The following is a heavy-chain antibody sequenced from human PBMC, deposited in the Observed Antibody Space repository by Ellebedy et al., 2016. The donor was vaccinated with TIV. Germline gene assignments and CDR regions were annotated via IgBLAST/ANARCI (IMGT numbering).Heavy chain of an antibody. CDR2: MNLRNGGT. J-gene: IGHJ4*02. CDR1: GYTFTADA. V-gene: IGHV1-2*02. CDR3: ARPDAYNLYVLDY. Sequence: ASVKVSXXASGYTFTADAMNWVRQAPGQGLEWMGWMNLRNGGTHYAQKFRDRVTWTSDASITTAFMELSRLTSDDTAVYYCARPDAYNLYVLDYWGQGTLVTVSS. D-gene: IGHD5-24*01.